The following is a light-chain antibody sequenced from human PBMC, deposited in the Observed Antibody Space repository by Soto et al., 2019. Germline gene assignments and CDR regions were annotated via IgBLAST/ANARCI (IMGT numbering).Light chain of an antibody. J-gene: IGLJ1*01. Sequence: QSALTQPRSVSGFLGQSVTISCTGTSSDFGGYNYVSWYQQHPGKAPKLMIYDVSKRPSGVPDRFSGSKSDNTASLTISGLQAEDEADYYCCSYAGNYVFGTGTKLTVL. CDR3: CSYAGNYV. CDR1: SSDFGGYNY. CDR2: DVS. V-gene: IGLV2-11*01.